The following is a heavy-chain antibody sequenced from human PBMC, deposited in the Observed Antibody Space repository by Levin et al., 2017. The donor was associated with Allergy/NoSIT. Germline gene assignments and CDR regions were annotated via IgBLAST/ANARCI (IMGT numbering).Heavy chain of an antibody. V-gene: IGHV3-23*01. CDR2: ISGSGGST. J-gene: IGHJ4*02. CDR1: GFTFSSYA. Sequence: GESLKISCAASGFTFSSYAMSWVRQAPGKGLEWVSAISGSGGSTYYADSVKGRFTISRDNSKNTLYLQMNSLRAEDTAVYYCAEYSSGWYDALGYWGQGTLVTVSS. D-gene: IGHD6-19*01. CDR3: AEYSSGWYDALGY.